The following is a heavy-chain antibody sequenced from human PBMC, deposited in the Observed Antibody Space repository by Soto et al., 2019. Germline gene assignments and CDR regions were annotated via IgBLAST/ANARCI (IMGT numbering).Heavy chain of an antibody. Sequence: GGSLRLSCGASGFTFSTCAMSWVRQAPGKGLEWVSGISGDGVDTYYADSVEGRFTISRDNSENTLYLQMDSLRAEDTAVYYYDSRPSYYFDYWGQGTLVTVSS. J-gene: IGHJ4*02. CDR1: GFTFSTCA. V-gene: IGHV3-23*01. D-gene: IGHD6-13*01. CDR2: ISGDGVDT. CDR3: DSRPSYYFDY.